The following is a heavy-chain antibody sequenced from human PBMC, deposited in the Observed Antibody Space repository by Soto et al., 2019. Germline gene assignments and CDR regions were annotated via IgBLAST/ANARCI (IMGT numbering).Heavy chain of an antibody. Sequence: ASVKVSCKASGYTFTSYYVHWVRQAPGQRLEWMGWISTGNGNTKYSQKFQGRVTITRDTSATTAYMERSSRRSEDTAVYYCAKGSQMWTLDYWGQGTLVTAPQ. CDR2: ISTGNGNT. CDR3: AKGSQMWTLDY. V-gene: IGHV1-3*04. D-gene: IGHD2-21*01. CDR1: GYTFTSYY. J-gene: IGHJ4*02.